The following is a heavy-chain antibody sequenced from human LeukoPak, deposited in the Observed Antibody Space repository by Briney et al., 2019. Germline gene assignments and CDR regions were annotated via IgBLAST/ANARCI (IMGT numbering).Heavy chain of an antibody. J-gene: IGHJ5*02. CDR3: ARGRSSSCYNWFDP. CDR2: INPNSGGT. V-gene: IGHV1-2*02. D-gene: IGHD6-13*01. Sequence: ASVKVSRTASGYTFTDYYINWVRQAPGQGLEWMGWINPNSGGTNYALKFQGRVTMTRDTSIRTAYMELSRLRSDDTAVYYCARGRSSSCYNWFDPWGQGTLVTVSS. CDR1: GYTFTDYY.